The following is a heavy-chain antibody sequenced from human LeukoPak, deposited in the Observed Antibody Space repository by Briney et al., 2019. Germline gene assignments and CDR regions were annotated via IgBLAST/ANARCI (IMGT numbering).Heavy chain of an antibody. CDR2: IYYSGST. CDR1: GGSISSSSYY. D-gene: IGHD5-12*01. V-gene: IGHV4-39*01. CDR3: VLGWLGRFDY. J-gene: IGHJ4*02. Sequence: SETLSLTCTVSGGSISSSSYYWGWIRQPPGKGLEWIGSIYYSGSTYYNPSLKSRVTISVDTSKNQFSLKLSSVTAADTAVYYCVLGWLGRFDYWGQGTLVTVSS.